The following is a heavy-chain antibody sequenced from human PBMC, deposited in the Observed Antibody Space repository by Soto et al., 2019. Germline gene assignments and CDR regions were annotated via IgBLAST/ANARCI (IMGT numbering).Heavy chain of an antibody. CDR1: GFTVSSNY. CDR2: IYSGGST. CDR3: ARASRKAAALFH. V-gene: IGHV3-53*01. Sequence: GESLKISCAASGFTVSSNYMSWVRQAPGKGLEWVSVIYSGGSTYYADSVKGRFTISRDNSKNTLYLQMNSLRAEDTAVYYCARASRKAAALFHWGQGTLVTVSS. D-gene: IGHD6-13*01. J-gene: IGHJ4*02.